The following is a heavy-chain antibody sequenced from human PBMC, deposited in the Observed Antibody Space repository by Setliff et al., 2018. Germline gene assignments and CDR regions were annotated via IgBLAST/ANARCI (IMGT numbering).Heavy chain of an antibody. CDR1: GFTFDDYT. V-gene: IGHV3-43*01. CDR2: ISWDGGTT. CDR3: ARTEYSYRYGSDYYYYGMDV. D-gene: IGHD5-18*01. Sequence: SCAASGFTFDDYTMHWVRQAPGKGLEWVSLISWDGGTTYYADSVKGRFTISRDNAKNSLYLQMNSLRAEDTAVYYCARTEYSYRYGSDYYYYGMDVWGQGTTVTVSS. J-gene: IGHJ6*02.